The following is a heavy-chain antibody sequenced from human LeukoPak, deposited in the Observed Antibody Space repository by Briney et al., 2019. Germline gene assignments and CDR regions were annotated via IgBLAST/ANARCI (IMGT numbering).Heavy chain of an antibody. Sequence: GASVKVSCKAPGYTFIDYYMHWVRQAPGQGLEWMGWINPHSGDTNYAQKFQGRVTMTRDTSISTAYMELSSLRSDDTAVYYCASISHVWSGYYTVRHDYWGQGTLVTVSS. V-gene: IGHV1-2*02. CDR3: ASISHVWSGYYTVRHDY. CDR2: INPHSGDT. D-gene: IGHD3-3*02. J-gene: IGHJ4*02. CDR1: GYTFIDYY.